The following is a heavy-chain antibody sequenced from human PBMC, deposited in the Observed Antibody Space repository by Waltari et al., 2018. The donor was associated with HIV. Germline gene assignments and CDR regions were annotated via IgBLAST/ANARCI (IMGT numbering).Heavy chain of an antibody. Sequence: EVQLLESGGGLVQPGGSLRLSCAASGFTFSSYAMSWVRQAPGKGLEWVSAISGSGGSTYYADSVKGRFTISRDNSKNTLYLQMNSLRAEDTAVYYCAKLAGSPLRFLEWFRGTFDYWGQGTLVTVSS. D-gene: IGHD3-3*01. CDR1: GFTFSSYA. CDR3: AKLAGSPLRFLEWFRGTFDY. J-gene: IGHJ4*02. V-gene: IGHV3-23*01. CDR2: ISGSGGST.